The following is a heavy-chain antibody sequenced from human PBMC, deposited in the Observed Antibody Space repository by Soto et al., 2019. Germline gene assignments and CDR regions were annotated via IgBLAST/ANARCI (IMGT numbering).Heavy chain of an antibody. CDR2: IYPGDSAT. CDR1: GYRITNHW. CDR3: RAAVQIGANVPGLEF. D-gene: IGHD1-26*01. Sequence: GESLKISCNGFGYRITNHWIGWVRQMPGKGLEWMGIIYPGDSATRYSPSFKGQVTISADKSINTAYLQWSSLKASDTAMYYCRAAVQIGANVPGLEFGGKGTSDPVS. J-gene: IGHJ6*04. V-gene: IGHV5-51*01.